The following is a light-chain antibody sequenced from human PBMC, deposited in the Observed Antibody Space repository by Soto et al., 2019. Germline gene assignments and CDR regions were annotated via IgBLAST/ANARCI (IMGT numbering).Light chain of an antibody. CDR2: DAS. J-gene: IGKJ1*01. Sequence: DVQMTQSPSTLSASVGDTVTITCRASQRISSWLAWYPQKPGKAPKLLIYDASTLESGVPSRFSGSGSGTDFTLTITSLQPADIATYYCQQYSRDSTFGQGTKVDIK. CDR3: QQYSRDST. V-gene: IGKV1-5*01. CDR1: QRISSW.